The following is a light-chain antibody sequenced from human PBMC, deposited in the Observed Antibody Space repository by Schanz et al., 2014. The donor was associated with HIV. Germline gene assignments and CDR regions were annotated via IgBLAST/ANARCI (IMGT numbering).Light chain of an antibody. CDR2: EVI. V-gene: IGLV2-8*01. CDR3: SSFAGSNIPWV. Sequence: QSALTQPPSASGSPGQLVTISCTGTSSDVGGYNHVPWYQQHPGKAPKLMIYEVIKRPSGVPDRFSGSKSGSTASLTVSGLQPEDEADYYCSSFAGSNIPWVFGGGTKLTVL. J-gene: IGLJ3*02. CDR1: SSDVGGYNH.